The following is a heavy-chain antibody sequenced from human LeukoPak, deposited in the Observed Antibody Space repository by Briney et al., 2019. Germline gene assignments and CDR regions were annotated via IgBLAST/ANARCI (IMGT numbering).Heavy chain of an antibody. CDR3: ARFEGGEHSSSNWFDP. D-gene: IGHD6-6*01. Sequence: GESLKISCKGSGYIFTSYWIAWVRQMPGKGLEWMGIIYPGDSDTRYSPSFQGQVTISADKSINIAYLQWSSLKASDTAMYHCARFEGGEHSSSNWFDPWGQGTLVTVSS. CDR1: GYIFTSYW. J-gene: IGHJ5*02. V-gene: IGHV5-51*01. CDR2: IYPGDSDT.